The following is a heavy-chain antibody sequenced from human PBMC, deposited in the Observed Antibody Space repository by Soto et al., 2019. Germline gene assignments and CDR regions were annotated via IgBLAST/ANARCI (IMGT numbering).Heavy chain of an antibody. D-gene: IGHD2-15*01. CDR3: ARPENCSGGSCYLYDAFDI. CDR2: IIPIFGTA. J-gene: IGHJ3*02. V-gene: IGHV1-69*13. CDR1: GGTFSSYA. Sequence: SLKVSCKAPGGTFSSYAISWVRQAPGQGLEWMGGIIPIFGTANYAQKFQGRVTITADESTSTAYMELSSLRSEDTAVYYCARPENCSGGSCYLYDAFDIWGQGTMVTVS.